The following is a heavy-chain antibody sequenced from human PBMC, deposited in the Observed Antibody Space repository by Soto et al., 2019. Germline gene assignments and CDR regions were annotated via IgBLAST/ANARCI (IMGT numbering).Heavy chain of an antibody. CDR1: GFTFSSYW. Sequence: GGSLRLSCAASGFTFSSYWMHWVRQAPGKGLVWVSRINSDGSITSYADSVKGRFTISRDNAKNTLYLQMNSLRAEDTAVYYCARDTMIVVYYYYYYYGMDVWGQGTMVTVSS. CDR2: INSDGSIT. CDR3: ARDTMIVVYYYYYYYGMDV. V-gene: IGHV3-74*01. D-gene: IGHD3-22*01. J-gene: IGHJ6*02.